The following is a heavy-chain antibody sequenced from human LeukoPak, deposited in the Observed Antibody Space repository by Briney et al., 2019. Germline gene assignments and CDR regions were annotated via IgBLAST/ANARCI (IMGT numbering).Heavy chain of an antibody. CDR2: ISWNSGSI. D-gene: IGHD3-22*01. V-gene: IGHV3-9*01. CDR3: AKDFRDYYDSSGYQQGAFDV. Sequence: GGSLRLSCVASGFTFDDYGMHWVRQAPGEGLEWVSGISWNSGSIGYADSVKGRFTISRDNAKNSLYLQMNSLRPEDTALYYCAKDFRDYYDSSGYQQGAFDVWGQGTMVTVSS. CDR1: GFTFDDYG. J-gene: IGHJ3*01.